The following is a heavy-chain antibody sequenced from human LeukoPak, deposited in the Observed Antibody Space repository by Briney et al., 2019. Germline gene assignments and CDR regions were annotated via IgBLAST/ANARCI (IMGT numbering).Heavy chain of an antibody. CDR3: AGGYSGYFDY. Sequence: PGGSLTLSCAASGFTVSNNYMRWVRQAPGKGLEWVSLIYSGGSTYYADSVKGRFTISRDNSKNTLYLQMNSLRAEDTAVYYCAGGYSGYFDYWGQGTLVTVSS. V-gene: IGHV3-53*01. D-gene: IGHD5-12*01. J-gene: IGHJ4*02. CDR2: IYSGGST. CDR1: GFTVSNNY.